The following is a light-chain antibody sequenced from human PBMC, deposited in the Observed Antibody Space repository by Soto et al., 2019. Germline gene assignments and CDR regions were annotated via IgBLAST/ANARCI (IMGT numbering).Light chain of an antibody. CDR3: QQYNDYQYI. CDR2: KAT. J-gene: IGKJ2*01. V-gene: IGKV1-5*03. CDR1: QSITTW. Sequence: DIQMTQSPSTLSASVGDRVTITCRASQSITTWLAWYQQKPGKAPKLLIYKATNLQSGVPSRFSGSGSGTEFSLTISSLQPDDFATYYCQQYNDYQYIFGHGTKLEIK.